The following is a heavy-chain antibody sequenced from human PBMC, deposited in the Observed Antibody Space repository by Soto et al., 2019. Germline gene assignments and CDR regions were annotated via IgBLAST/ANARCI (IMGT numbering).Heavy chain of an antibody. CDR1: GYTFTSSG. V-gene: IGHV1-18*01. Sequence: ASVKVSCKASGYTFTSSGISWVRQAPGQGLEWMGWISVYNGNTNYAQNFQGRVSMTTDTSTSTXXXXXXXXXXXXXXVYYCARGVVVPAATGKTWFDPXXXGTLVTXSX. CDR3: ARGVVVPAATGKTWFDP. D-gene: IGHD2-2*01. J-gene: IGHJ5*02. CDR2: ISVYNGNT.